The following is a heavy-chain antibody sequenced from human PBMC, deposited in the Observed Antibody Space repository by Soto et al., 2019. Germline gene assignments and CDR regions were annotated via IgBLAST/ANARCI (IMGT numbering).Heavy chain of an antibody. V-gene: IGHV5-51*01. Sequence: HGESLKISCKGSGYSFTSYWVGWVRQMPGKGLEWMGIIYPGDSDTRYSPSFQGQVTISADKSISTAYLQWSSLKASDTAMYYCARYPYYYDSSGYLRYYFDYWGQGTLVTVSS. D-gene: IGHD3-22*01. J-gene: IGHJ4*02. CDR2: IYPGDSDT. CDR1: GYSFTSYW. CDR3: ARYPYYYDSSGYLRYYFDY.